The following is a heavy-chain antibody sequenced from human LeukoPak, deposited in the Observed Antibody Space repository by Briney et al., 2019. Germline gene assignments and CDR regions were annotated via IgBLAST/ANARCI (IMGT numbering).Heavy chain of an antibody. CDR1: GYTLTGLS. V-gene: IGHV1-24*01. Sequence: ASVKVSCKVSGYTLTGLSMHWVRQAPGKGLEWMGGFDPEDGETIYAQKFQGRVTMTEDTSTDTAYMGLSSLRSEDTAVYYCAADSSSWSGMDVWGQGTTVTVSS. CDR3: AADSSSWSGMDV. CDR2: FDPEDGET. J-gene: IGHJ6*02. D-gene: IGHD6-13*01.